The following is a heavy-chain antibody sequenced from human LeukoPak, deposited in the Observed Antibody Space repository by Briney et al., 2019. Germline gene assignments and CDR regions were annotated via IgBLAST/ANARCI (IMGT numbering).Heavy chain of an antibody. V-gene: IGHV3-74*01. Sequence: GGSLRLSCAASGFTFKLYWMHWVRQVPGKGPVWVARINDDGSDTVYADSVKGRFTISRDDAKNMLFLQMNSLRAEDTAVYYCAKDGVHYYDSSAYTDYWGQGTLVTVSS. D-gene: IGHD3-22*01. CDR2: INDDGSDT. CDR1: GFTFKLYW. J-gene: IGHJ4*02. CDR3: AKDGVHYYDSSAYTDY.